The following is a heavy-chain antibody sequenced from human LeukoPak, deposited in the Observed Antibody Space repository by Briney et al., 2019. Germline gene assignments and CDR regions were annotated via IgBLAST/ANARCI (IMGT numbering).Heavy chain of an antibody. V-gene: IGHV3-23*05. CDR2: FKTKYHQV. D-gene: IGHD6-19*01. CDR1: GFTFSDYA. Sequence: GGSLRLSCVASGFTFSDYAMNWVRQAPGKGLEWVSTFKTKYHQVYYAESVRGRFTISTDNSKNTLYLQMNSLRAEDTAVYYCAKAELANSGPDYWGQGTLVTVSS. CDR3: AKAELANSGPDY. J-gene: IGHJ4*02.